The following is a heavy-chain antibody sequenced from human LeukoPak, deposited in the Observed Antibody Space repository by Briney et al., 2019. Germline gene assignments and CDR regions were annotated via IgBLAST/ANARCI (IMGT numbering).Heavy chain of an antibody. V-gene: IGHV3-23*01. Sequence: GGSLRLSCAASGFTFSSYAVSWVRQAPGKGLEWVSAISGSGGSTYYADSVKGRFTISRDNSKNTLYLQMNSLRAEDTAVYYCAKDPITFGGVIKPYYFDYWGQGTLVTVSS. D-gene: IGHD3-16*02. CDR3: AKDPITFGGVIKPYYFDY. J-gene: IGHJ4*02. CDR2: ISGSGGST. CDR1: GFTFSSYA.